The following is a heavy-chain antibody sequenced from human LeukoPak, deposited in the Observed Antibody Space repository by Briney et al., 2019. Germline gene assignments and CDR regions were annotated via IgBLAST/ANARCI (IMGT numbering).Heavy chain of an antibody. CDR1: GSTFHDYA. CDR2: ISRDGNST. V-gene: IGHV3-43*02. J-gene: IGHJ4*02. D-gene: IGHD3-22*01. Sequence: GGSLRLSCAASGSTFHDYAMHWVRQPPGKGLEWVSLISRDGNSTYYAGSVKGRFTIPRDNSKNSLYLQMNSLRTEDTAFYYCATNFGAYYYDTSGYYDFWGQGTLVTVSS. CDR3: ATNFGAYYYDTSGYYDF.